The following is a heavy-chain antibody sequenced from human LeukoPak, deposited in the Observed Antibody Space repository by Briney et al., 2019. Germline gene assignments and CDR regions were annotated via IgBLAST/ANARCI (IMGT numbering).Heavy chain of an antibody. CDR2: ISSSSSTI. J-gene: IGHJ4*02. CDR1: GFTFSSYS. V-gene: IGHV3-48*01. D-gene: IGHD1-26*01. CDR3: TSDEGEDTSY. Sequence: GGSLRLSCAASGFTFSSYSMNWVRQAPGKGLEWVSYISSSSSTIYYADSVKGRFTISRDNAKNSLYLQMNSLRAEDTAVYYCTSDEGEDTSYWGQGTLVTVSS.